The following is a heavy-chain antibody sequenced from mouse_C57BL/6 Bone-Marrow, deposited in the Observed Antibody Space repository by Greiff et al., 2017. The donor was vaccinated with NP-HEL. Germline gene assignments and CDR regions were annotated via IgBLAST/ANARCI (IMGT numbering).Heavy chain of an antibody. V-gene: IGHV5-6*02. Sequence: EVMLVESGGDLVKPGGSLKLSCAASGFTFSSYGMSWVRQTPDKRLEWVATISSGGSYTYYPDSVKGRFTISRDNAKNTLYLQMSSLKSEDTAMYYCARRDDYDPFAYWGQGTLVTVSA. J-gene: IGHJ3*01. D-gene: IGHD2-4*01. CDR2: ISSGGSYT. CDR1: GFTFSSYG. CDR3: ARRDDYDPFAY.